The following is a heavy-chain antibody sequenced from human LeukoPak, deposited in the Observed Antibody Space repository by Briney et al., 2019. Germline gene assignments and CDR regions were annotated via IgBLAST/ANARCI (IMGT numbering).Heavy chain of an antibody. V-gene: IGHV3-7*01. CDR3: ARDFSPTVTTSPFDY. D-gene: IGHD4-11*01. J-gene: IGHJ4*02. Sequence: HPGGSLRLSCAASVFTFSSYWMSWVRQAPWKGLEWVANIKQDGSEKYYVDPVKGRFTISRDNAKNSLYLQMNSLRAEDTAVYYCARDFSPTVTTSPFDYWGQGTLVTVSS. CDR2: IKQDGSEK. CDR1: VFTFSSYW.